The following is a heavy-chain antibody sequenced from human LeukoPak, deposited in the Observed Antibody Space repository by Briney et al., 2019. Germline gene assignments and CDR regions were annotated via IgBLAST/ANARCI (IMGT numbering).Heavy chain of an antibody. V-gene: IGHV3-48*03. Sequence: GGSLRLSCAASGFTFSSYEMNWVRQAPGKGLEWVSYISSSGSTIYYAYSVKGRFTISRDNSKNTLYLQMNSLRAEDTAVYYCARVVVLDYGDWAFDYWGQGTLVTVSS. D-gene: IGHD4-17*01. CDR1: GFTFSSYE. CDR2: ISSSGSTI. CDR3: ARVVVLDYGDWAFDY. J-gene: IGHJ4*02.